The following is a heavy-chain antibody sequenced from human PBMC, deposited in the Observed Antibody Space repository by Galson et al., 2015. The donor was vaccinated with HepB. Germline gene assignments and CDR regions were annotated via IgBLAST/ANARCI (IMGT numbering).Heavy chain of an antibody. V-gene: IGHV1-46*01. CDR1: GYTFTSYY. Sequence: SVKVSCKASGYTFTSYYMHWVRQAPGQGLEWMGIINPSGGSTSYAQKFQGRVTMTRDTSTSTVYMELSSLRSEDTAVYYCARALTPNIVVVPAAFAFDIWGQGTMVTVSS. D-gene: IGHD2-2*01. CDR3: ARALTPNIVVVPAAFAFDI. CDR2: INPSGGST. J-gene: IGHJ3*02.